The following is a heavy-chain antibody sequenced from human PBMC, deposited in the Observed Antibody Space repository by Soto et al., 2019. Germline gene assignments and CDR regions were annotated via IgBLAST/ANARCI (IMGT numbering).Heavy chain of an antibody. CDR3: ARVSVEDTAMVSYYFDY. V-gene: IGHV4-34*01. CDR2: INHSGST. D-gene: IGHD5-18*01. CDR1: GGSFSGYY. Sequence: SETLSLTCAVYGGSFSGYYWSWIRQPPGKGLEWIGEINHSGSTNYNPSLKSRVTISVDTSKNQFSLKLRSVTAADTAVYYCARVSVEDTAMVSYYFDYWGQGTLVTVSS. J-gene: IGHJ4*02.